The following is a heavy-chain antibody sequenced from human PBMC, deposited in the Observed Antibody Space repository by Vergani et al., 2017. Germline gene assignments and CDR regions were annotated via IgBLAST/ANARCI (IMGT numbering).Heavy chain of an antibody. CDR2: IYYSGST. CDR3: ARPSYSGYGEDDDY. V-gene: IGHV4-39*01. Sequence: QLQLQESGPGLVKPSETLSLTCTVSGGSISSSSYYWGWIRQPPGKGLEWIGSIYYSGSTYYNPSLKSRVTISVDTSKNQFSLKLSSVTAADTAVYYCARPSYSGYGEDDDYGGQGTLVTVSS. D-gene: IGHD5-12*01. CDR1: GGSISSSSYY. J-gene: IGHJ4*02.